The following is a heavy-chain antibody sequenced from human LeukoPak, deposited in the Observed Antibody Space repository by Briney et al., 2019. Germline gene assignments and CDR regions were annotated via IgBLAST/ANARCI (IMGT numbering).Heavy chain of an antibody. CDR1: GGSFSGYY. CDR3: ARGRLRITMVRPQGNYGMDV. CDR2: INHSGST. D-gene: IGHD3-10*01. J-gene: IGHJ6*02. V-gene: IGHV4-34*01. Sequence: SETLSLTCAVYGGSFSGYYWSWIRQPPGKGLEWIGEINHSGSTNYNPSLKSRVTISVDTSKNQFSLKLSSVTAADTAAYYCARGRLRITMVRPQGNYGMDVWGQGTTVTVSS.